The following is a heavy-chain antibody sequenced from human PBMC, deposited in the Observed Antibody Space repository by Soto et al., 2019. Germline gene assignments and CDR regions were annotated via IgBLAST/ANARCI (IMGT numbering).Heavy chain of an antibody. CDR3: ARDRYGDYGFDY. Sequence: EVQLVESGGGLVKPGGSLRLSCAASGFTFSSYSMNWVRQAPGKGLEWVSSISSSSYIYYADSVKDRFTISRDNAKNSLYLQMNSLRAEDTAVYYCARDRYGDYGFDYWGQGTLVTVSS. D-gene: IGHD4-17*01. CDR1: GFTFSSYS. J-gene: IGHJ4*02. CDR2: ISSSSYI. V-gene: IGHV3-21*01.